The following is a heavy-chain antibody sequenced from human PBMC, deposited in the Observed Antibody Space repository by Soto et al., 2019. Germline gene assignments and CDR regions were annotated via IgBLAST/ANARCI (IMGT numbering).Heavy chain of an antibody. D-gene: IGHD3-3*01. J-gene: IGHJ6*02. V-gene: IGHV1-69*13. CDR3: ARGHAPRPMYYDFWGVDRAFYGMAV. CDR1: GGTFSSYA. CDR2: IIPIFGTA. Sequence: SVKVSCKASGGTFSSYAISWVRQAPGQGLEWMGGIIPIFGTANYAQKFQGRVTITADESTSTAYMELSSLRSEDRAVYYCARGHAPRPMYYDFWGVDRAFYGMAVWGQGTTVTVSS.